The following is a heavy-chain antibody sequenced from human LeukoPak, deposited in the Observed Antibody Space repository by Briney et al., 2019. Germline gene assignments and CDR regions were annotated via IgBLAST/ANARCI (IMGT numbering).Heavy chain of an antibody. Sequence: ASMKVSCKASGYTFTGYYMHWVRQAPGQGLEWMGWINPNSGGTNYAQKFQGRVTMTRDTSISTAYMELSRLRSDDTAVYYCARGYGDYAWYYFDYWGQGTLVTVSS. CDR1: GYTFTGYY. CDR2: INPNSGGT. CDR3: ARGYGDYAWYYFDY. D-gene: IGHD4-17*01. V-gene: IGHV1-2*02. J-gene: IGHJ4*02.